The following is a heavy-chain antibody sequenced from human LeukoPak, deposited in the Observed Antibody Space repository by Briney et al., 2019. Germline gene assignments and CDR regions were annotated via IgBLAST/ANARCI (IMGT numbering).Heavy chain of an antibody. D-gene: IGHD6-13*01. CDR2: ISYDGSNK. Sequence: PGGSLRLSCAASGFTFSSYGMHWVRQAPGKGLEWVAVISYDGSNKYYADSVKGRFTISRDNSKNTPYLQMNSLRAEDTAVYYCAKETAAGVTHYYYGMDVWGQGTTVTVSS. J-gene: IGHJ6*02. CDR1: GFTFSSYG. CDR3: AKETAAGVTHYYYGMDV. V-gene: IGHV3-30*18.